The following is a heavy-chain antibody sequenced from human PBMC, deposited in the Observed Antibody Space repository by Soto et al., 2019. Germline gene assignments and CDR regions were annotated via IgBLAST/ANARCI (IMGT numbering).Heavy chain of an antibody. Sequence: GASVKVSCKASGYTFTSYGISWVRQAPGQGLEWMGWISAYNGNTNYAQKLQGRATMTTDTSTSTAFMELRSLRSDDTAVYYCARDLNGGIAARDVFDFWGQGSMVIVSS. CDR1: GYTFTSYG. V-gene: IGHV1-18*01. CDR2: ISAYNGNT. J-gene: IGHJ3*01. D-gene: IGHD6-25*01. CDR3: ARDLNGGIAARDVFDF.